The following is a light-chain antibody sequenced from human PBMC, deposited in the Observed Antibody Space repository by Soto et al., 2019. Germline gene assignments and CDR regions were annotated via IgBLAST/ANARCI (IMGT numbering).Light chain of an antibody. CDR3: QQYNSYSRT. V-gene: IGKV1-5*01. CDR1: QSISRS. Sequence: DIQMTQSPSTLSASVGDRVTITCRASQSISRSLAWYQQKSGKAPKLLIYDASSLESGVPSRFSGSGSGTEFTLTISSLQPDDFATYYCQQYNSYSRTFGQGTKVDIK. J-gene: IGKJ2*01. CDR2: DAS.